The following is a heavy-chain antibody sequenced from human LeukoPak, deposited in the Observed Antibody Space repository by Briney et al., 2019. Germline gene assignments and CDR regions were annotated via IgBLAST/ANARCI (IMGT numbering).Heavy chain of an antibody. CDR2: ISESSSHI. CDR1: IDSTFIFSGYS. Sequence: PGGSLRLSCTASIDSTFIFSGYSMNWVRQAPGKGPEWVSYISESSSHIYYTDSVKGRFTISRDNAKNSLYLQMNSLRVEDTGIYYCARDRAPKARTGGMDVWGQGTTVIVSS. D-gene: IGHD7-27*01. V-gene: IGHV3-21*06. J-gene: IGHJ6*02. CDR3: ARDRAPKARTGGMDV.